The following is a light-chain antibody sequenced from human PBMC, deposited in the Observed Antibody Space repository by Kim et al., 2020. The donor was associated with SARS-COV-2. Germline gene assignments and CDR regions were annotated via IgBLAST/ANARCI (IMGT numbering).Light chain of an antibody. V-gene: IGKV3-11*01. CDR2: DAS. CDR3: QQRSNWPLT. J-gene: IGKJ4*01. CDR1: QSVTTY. Sequence: VSPGERATLSCRASQSVTTYLAWYQQKPGQAPRLLIYDASNRATGIPARFSGSGSGTDFTLTISSLESEDFAVYYCQQRSNWPLTFGGGTKVDIK.